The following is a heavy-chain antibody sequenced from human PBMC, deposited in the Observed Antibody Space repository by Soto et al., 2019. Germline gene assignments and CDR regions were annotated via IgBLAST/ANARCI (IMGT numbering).Heavy chain of an antibody. D-gene: IGHD3-10*01. CDR2: ISGSGGST. J-gene: IGHJ4*02. CDR1: GFTFSSYA. Sequence: SGGSLRLSCAASGFTFSSYAMSWVRQAPGKGLEWVSAISGSGGSTYYADSVKGRFTISRDNSKNTLYLQMNSLRAKDTAVYYCAKEGPGGRGSGSYYKWGQGTLVTVSS. V-gene: IGHV3-23*01. CDR3: AKEGPGGRGSGSYYK.